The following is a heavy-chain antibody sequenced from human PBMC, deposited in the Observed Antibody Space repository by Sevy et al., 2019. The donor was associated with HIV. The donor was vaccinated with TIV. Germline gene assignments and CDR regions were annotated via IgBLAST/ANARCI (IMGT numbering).Heavy chain of an antibody. Sequence: GGSLRLPCATSGFTFNIYAMSWVRQAPGKGLEWVSTIGGGDTYYADSVKDRFTISRDDSKSAVYLQMNSLRADDTAVYYCAKDGVSRNKLWDWFDPWGQGTLVTVSS. CDR2: IGGGDT. CDR3: AKDGVSRNKLWDWFDP. J-gene: IGHJ5*02. CDR1: GFTFNIYA. D-gene: IGHD2-21*01. V-gene: IGHV3-23*01.